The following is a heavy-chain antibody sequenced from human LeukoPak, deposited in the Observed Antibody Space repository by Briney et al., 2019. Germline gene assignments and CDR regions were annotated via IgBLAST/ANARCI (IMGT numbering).Heavy chain of an antibody. J-gene: IGHJ3*02. CDR1: GGSISSYY. V-gene: IGHV4-59*01. Sequence: SETLSLTCTVSGGSISSYYWSWIRQPPGKGLEWIGYINYSGSTNYNPSLKSRVTISVDTSKNQFSLKLSSVTAADTAVYYCAYGSGSYYDAFDIWGQGTMVTVSS. D-gene: IGHD3-10*01. CDR3: AYGSGSYYDAFDI. CDR2: INYSGST.